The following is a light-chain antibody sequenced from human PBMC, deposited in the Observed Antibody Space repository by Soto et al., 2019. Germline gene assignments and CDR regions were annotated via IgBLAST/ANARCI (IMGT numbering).Light chain of an antibody. V-gene: IGKV3-20*01. Sequence: EIVLTQSPGTLSLSPGETASLSCRASQSVSGKSLAWYHQKPGQAPRLLIYGASSRATGIPDRFSGSGSGTDFTLTTSRLEPEDFAVYYCHQYGSSPQTFGQGTKVDIK. CDR2: GAS. J-gene: IGKJ1*01. CDR3: HQYGSSPQT. CDR1: QSVSGKS.